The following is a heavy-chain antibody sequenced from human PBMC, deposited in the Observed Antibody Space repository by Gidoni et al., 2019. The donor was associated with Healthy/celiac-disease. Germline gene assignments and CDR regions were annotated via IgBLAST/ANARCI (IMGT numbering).Heavy chain of an antibody. V-gene: IGHV4-59*01. CDR3: AREHSYGPNYYYYGMDV. D-gene: IGHD5-18*01. CDR2: IYYSGST. CDR1: GGSLSSSY. Sequence: QVQLPESGPGLVKPSETLSLPCPVPGGSLSSSYWSWIRQPPGKGLEWIGYIYYSGSTNYNPSLKSRVTISVDTSKNQFSLKLSSVTAADTAVYYCAREHSYGPNYYYYGMDVWGQGTTVTVSS. J-gene: IGHJ6*02.